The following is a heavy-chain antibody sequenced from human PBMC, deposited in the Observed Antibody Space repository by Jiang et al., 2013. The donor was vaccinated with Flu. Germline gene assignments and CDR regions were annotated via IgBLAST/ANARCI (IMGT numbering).Heavy chain of an antibody. Sequence: SGAEVKKPGASVKVSCKASGYTFTNYYIHWVRQAAGQGLEWMGIINPSDTSTNYAQKFQGRVTMTRDTSTSTVYVELSSLRSDDTAVYYCARAGGAAAGRGRVDYWGQGTLVTVSS. CDR1: GYTFTNYY. CDR3: ARAGGAAAGRGRVDY. D-gene: IGHD6-13*01. CDR2: INPSDTST. J-gene: IGHJ4*02. V-gene: IGHV1-46*01.